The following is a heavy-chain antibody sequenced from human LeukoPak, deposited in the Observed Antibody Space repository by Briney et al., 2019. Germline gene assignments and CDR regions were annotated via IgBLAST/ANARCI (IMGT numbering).Heavy chain of an antibody. J-gene: IGHJ4*02. CDR2: IKSKTDGGTT. CDR3: TITPWGDIVVVPAAMDDY. D-gene: IGHD2-2*01. V-gene: IGHV3-15*01. CDR1: GFTFSNAW. Sequence: PGGSLRLSCAASGFTFSNAWMSWVRQAPGKGLEWVGRIKSKTDGGTTDYAAPVKGRFTISRDDSKNTLYLQMNSLKTEDTAVYYCTITPWGDIVVVPAAMDDYWGQGTLVTVSS.